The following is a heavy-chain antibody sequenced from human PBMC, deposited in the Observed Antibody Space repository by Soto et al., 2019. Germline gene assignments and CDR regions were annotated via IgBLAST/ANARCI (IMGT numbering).Heavy chain of an antibody. CDR3: ARDGYYDILTGYPEYYYYYGMDV. Sequence: ASVKVSCKASGYTFTGYNMHWVRQAPGQGLEWMGWINPNSGGTNYAQKFQGWVTMTRDTSISTAYMELSRLRSDDTAVYYCARDGYYDILTGYPEYYYYYGMDVWGQGTTVTVSS. D-gene: IGHD3-9*01. CDR2: INPNSGGT. J-gene: IGHJ6*02. CDR1: GYTFTGYN. V-gene: IGHV1-2*04.